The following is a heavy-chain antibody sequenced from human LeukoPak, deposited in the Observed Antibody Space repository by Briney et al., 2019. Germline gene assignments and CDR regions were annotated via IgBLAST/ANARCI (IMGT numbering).Heavy chain of an antibody. CDR1: GYTFTSYD. J-gene: IGHJ4*02. Sequence: ASVKVSSKASGYTFTSYDINWVRQATGQGLEWMGWMNPNSGNTGYAQKFQGRVTITRNTSISTAYMELSSLRSEDTAVYYCARGPGDFWSGYYKVWGQGTLVTVSS. CDR3: ARGPGDFWSGYYKV. D-gene: IGHD3-3*01. V-gene: IGHV1-8*03. CDR2: MNPNSGNT.